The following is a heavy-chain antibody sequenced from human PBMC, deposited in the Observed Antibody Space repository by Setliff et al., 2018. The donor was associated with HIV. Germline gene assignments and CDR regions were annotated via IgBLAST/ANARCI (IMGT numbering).Heavy chain of an antibody. CDR1: GGSISTGDYY. CDR3: ARVPTNPDFYYYYMDV. J-gene: IGHJ6*03. Sequence: PSETLSLTCTVSGGSISTGDYYWAWIRHYPGKGLEWIGYIFYKGSTFYNPSLKSRVSISVLRSTDQFFLRLNSVTAADTAVYYCARVPTNPDFYYYYMDVWGKGTTVTVSS. CDR2: IFYKGST. V-gene: IGHV4-31*03.